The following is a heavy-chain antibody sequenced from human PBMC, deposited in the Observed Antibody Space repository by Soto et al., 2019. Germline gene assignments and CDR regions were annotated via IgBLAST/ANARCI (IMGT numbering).Heavy chain of an antibody. CDR1: GVSFNNNG. J-gene: IGHJ6*02. CDR2: VSPPFRTS. CDR3: ARVLYYGSGSYSPYGMDV. D-gene: IGHD3-10*01. Sequence: VQLVQSGAEVKKPGSSVKVSCKTSGVSFNNNGIGWVRQAPGHGLEWMGGVSPPFRTSDYARKFQGRISITADASTGTVNMELSSLTSEDTAQYYCARVLYYGSGSYSPYGMDVWGQGTTVTVSS. V-gene: IGHV1-69*01.